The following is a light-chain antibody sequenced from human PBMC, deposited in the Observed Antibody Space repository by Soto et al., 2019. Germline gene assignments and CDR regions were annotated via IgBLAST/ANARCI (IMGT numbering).Light chain of an antibody. Sequence: QSVLTQPPSASGSPGQSVTISCTGTRSDIGGYNYISWYQQHPGKAPKLMIHEVSKRPSGVPDRFSASKSGNTASLTVSGLQAEDEADYYCASYAVSSVVFGGGTKLTVL. CDR2: EVS. CDR3: ASYAVSSVV. CDR1: RSDIGGYNY. V-gene: IGLV2-8*01. J-gene: IGLJ2*01.